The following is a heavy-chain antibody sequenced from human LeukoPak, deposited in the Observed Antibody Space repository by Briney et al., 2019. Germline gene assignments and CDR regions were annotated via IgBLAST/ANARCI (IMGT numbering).Heavy chain of an antibody. Sequence: GGSLRLSCAASGFTFSNYAMSWVRQAPGKGLEWVSSISGGSSDIYYADTVKGRFTISGDSAKNSLYLQMNSLRAEDTAVYYCARRGYYDYSGYDYWGQGTLVTVSS. CDR3: ARRGYYDYSGYDY. CDR2: ISGGSSDI. CDR1: GFTFSNYA. D-gene: IGHD3-22*01. J-gene: IGHJ4*02. V-gene: IGHV3-21*01.